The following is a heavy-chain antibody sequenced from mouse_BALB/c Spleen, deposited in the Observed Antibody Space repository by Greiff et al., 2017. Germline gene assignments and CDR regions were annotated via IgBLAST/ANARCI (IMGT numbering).Heavy chain of an antibody. CDR1: GYTFTSYY. V-gene: IGHV1S81*02. Sequence: LVESGAELVKPGASVKLSCKASGYTFTSYYMYWVKQRPGQGLEWIGEINPSNGGTNFNEKFKSKATLTVDKSSSTAYMQLSSLTSEDSAVYYCTYYYGSSPFAYWGQGTLVTVSA. D-gene: IGHD1-1*01. CDR3: TYYYGSSPFAY. CDR2: INPSNGGT. J-gene: IGHJ3*01.